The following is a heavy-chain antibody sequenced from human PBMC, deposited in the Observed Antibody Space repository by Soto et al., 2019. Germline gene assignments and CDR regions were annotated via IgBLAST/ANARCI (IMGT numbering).Heavy chain of an antibody. D-gene: IGHD3-3*01. CDR2: ISSDGDST. J-gene: IGHJ5*02. V-gene: IGHV3-64D*06. CDR1: GFTFLSYA. CDR3: AKDGEGNWFDP. Sequence: GGSLRLSCAASGFTFLSYAMHWVRQAPGKGLEYVSAISSDGDSTYYADSVKGRFTISRDNSRNTLFLQMIRLRPDDTAVYYCAKDGEGNWFDPWGQGSLVTVSS.